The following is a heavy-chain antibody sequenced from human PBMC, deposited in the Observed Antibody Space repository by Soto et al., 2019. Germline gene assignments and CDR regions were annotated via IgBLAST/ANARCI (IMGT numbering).Heavy chain of an antibody. D-gene: IGHD3-3*01. V-gene: IGHV4-59*01. CDR2: IYYSGST. Sequence: PSETLSLTCTVSGGSISSYYWSWIRQPPGKGLEWIGYIYYSGSTNYNPSLKSRVTISVDTSKNQFSLKLSSVTAADTAVYYCARDLPIQDFWSGRLFDYWGQGTLVTVSS. CDR1: GGSISSYY. J-gene: IGHJ4*02. CDR3: ARDLPIQDFWSGRLFDY.